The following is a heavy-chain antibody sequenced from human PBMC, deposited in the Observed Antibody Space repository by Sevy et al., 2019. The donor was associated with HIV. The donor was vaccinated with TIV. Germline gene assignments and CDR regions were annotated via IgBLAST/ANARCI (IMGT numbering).Heavy chain of an antibody. Sequence: GESLKISCAASGFTFSSYGMHWVRQAPGKGLEWVAVIWYDGSNKYYADSVKGRFTISRDNSKNTLYLQMNSLRAEDTAVYYCARGQLFFDYWGQGTLVTVSS. D-gene: IGHD3-10*01. CDR1: GFTFSSYG. J-gene: IGHJ4*02. CDR2: IWYDGSNK. CDR3: ARGQLFFDY. V-gene: IGHV3-33*01.